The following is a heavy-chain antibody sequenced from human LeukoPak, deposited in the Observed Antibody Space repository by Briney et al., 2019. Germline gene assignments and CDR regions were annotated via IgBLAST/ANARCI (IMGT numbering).Heavy chain of an antibody. CDR2: IYYSGST. Sequence: SETLSLTCTVSGGSISSSSYYWGWILQPPGKGLEWIGSIYYSGSTYYNPSLKSRVTISVDTSKNQFSLKLSSVTAADTAVYYCARLTLVGAFDIWGQGTMVTVSS. CDR3: ARLTLVGAFDI. J-gene: IGHJ3*02. D-gene: IGHD2-21*01. V-gene: IGHV4-39*01. CDR1: GGSISSSSYY.